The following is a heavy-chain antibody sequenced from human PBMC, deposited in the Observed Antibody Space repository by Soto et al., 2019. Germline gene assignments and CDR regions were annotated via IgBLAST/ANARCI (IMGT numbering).Heavy chain of an antibody. CDR2: IYHTGTT. V-gene: IGHV4-30-2*01. Sequence: QLQLQESGSGLVKPSQTLSLTCTVSGGSISSGSYPWTWIRQPPGKGLEWIGYIYHTGTTYYNPSLKRRVTTSVDTSKNQFSLKLSSVTAADTAVYYCARARYCSGGSCYSDYWGQGTLVTVSS. D-gene: IGHD2-15*01. CDR3: ARARYCSGGSCYSDY. J-gene: IGHJ4*02. CDR1: GGSISSGSYP.